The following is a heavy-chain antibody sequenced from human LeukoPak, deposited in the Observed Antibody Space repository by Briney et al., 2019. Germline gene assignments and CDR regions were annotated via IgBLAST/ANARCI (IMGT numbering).Heavy chain of an antibody. D-gene: IGHD6-19*01. CDR3: AREGYLSSLIAVAGTLFDY. CDR1: GYTFTSYG. Sequence: ASVKVSCKASGYTFTSYGISWVRQPPGQGLEWMGWISAYNGNTNYAQKLQGRVTMTTDTSTSTAYMELRSLRSDDTAVYYCAREGYLSSLIAVAGTLFDYWGQGTLVTVSS. CDR2: ISAYNGNT. V-gene: IGHV1-18*01. J-gene: IGHJ4*02.